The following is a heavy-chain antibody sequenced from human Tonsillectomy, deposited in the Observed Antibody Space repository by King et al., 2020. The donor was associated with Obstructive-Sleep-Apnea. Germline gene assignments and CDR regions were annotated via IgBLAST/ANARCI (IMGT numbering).Heavy chain of an antibody. CDR2: ISSSNTGSTI. CDR1: GITLSDYY. V-gene: IGHV3-11*01. Sequence: VQLVESGGGLVKPGGSLRLSCAGSGITLSDYYMSWIRQAPGKGLEWVAYISSSNTGSTIYYSDSLKGRFAISRDNAKNSVYLQMYSLTAEETAVYYCARRVAFDVWGQGTTVIVSS. CDR3: ARRVAFDV. J-gene: IGHJ3*01.